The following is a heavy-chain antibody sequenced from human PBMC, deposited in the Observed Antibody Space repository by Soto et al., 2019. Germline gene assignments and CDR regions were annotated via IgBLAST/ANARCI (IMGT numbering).Heavy chain of an antibody. CDR1: GYTFTSYG. D-gene: IGHD3-22*01. Sequence: ASVKVSCKASGYTFTSYGIPWVRQAPGQRLEWTGWINAGNGKTKYSEKFEGRVTITRDTSASTADLALSSPLSDDTAVYYCARDPNDSSGYYHPSYYGMDVWGQGTTVTVAS. CDR2: INAGNGKT. CDR3: ARDPNDSSGYYHPSYYGMDV. J-gene: IGHJ6*02. V-gene: IGHV1-3*01.